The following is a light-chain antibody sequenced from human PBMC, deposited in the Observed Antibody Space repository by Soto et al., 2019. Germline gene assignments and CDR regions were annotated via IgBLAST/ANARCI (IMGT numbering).Light chain of an antibody. CDR3: SSYTTSNTQV. V-gene: IGLV2-14*01. Sequence: QSVLTQPASVSGSPGQSITISCTGTSSDVGTYNYVSWYQHRPGKAPKLMIYDVSYRPSGVSNRFSGSKSANTASLTISGLQADDEADYYCSSYTTSNTQVFGGGTKLTVL. CDR2: DVS. CDR1: SSDVGTYNY. J-gene: IGLJ3*02.